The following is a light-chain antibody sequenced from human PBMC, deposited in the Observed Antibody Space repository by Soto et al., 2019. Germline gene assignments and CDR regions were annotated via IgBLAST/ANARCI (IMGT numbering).Light chain of an antibody. J-gene: IGKJ1*01. CDR2: GAS. CDR3: QQYGSSPRT. V-gene: IGKV3-20*01. Sequence: EIVLTQSPGTLSLSPGERATLSCRASQSVSSSFLAWYQQKPGQAPRLLIYGASSRATGIPDRFSGSGSGTDFLRTISRLEPEDIAVYYCQQYGSSPRTFGQGTKVEIK. CDR1: QSVSSSF.